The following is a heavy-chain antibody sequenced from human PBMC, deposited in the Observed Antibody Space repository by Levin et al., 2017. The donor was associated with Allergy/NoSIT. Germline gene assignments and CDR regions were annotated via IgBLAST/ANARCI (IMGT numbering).Heavy chain of an antibody. Sequence: ASVKVSCKASGYTFSNYDVYWVRQATGQGLEWMGWMRPTTGDTGYGHKVEGRVTMTRNISIDTAYMELRNLRFEDTAVYYCARGACLVRGVKDMDVWGQGTTVIVSS. J-gene: IGHJ6*02. CDR1: GYTFSNYD. V-gene: IGHV1-8*01. CDR2: MRPTTGDT. D-gene: IGHD3-10*01. CDR3: ARGACLVRGVKDMDV.